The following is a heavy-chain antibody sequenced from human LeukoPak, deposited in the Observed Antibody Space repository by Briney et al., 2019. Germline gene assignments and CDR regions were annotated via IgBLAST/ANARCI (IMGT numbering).Heavy chain of an antibody. CDR2: IYYSGST. CDR3: ARAQSRYWFDP. J-gene: IGHJ5*02. CDR1: GGSISSSSYY. V-gene: IGHV4-39*07. Sequence: SETLSLTCTVSGGSISSSSYYWGWIRQPPGKGLEWIGSIYYSGSTYYNPSLKSRVTISVDTSKNQFSLKLTSVTAADTAVYYCARAQSRYWFDPWGQGTLVTVSS.